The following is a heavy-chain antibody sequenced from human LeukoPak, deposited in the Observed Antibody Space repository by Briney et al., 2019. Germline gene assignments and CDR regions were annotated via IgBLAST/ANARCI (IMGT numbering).Heavy chain of an antibody. D-gene: IGHD5-12*01. J-gene: IGHJ6*03. CDR2: THYSGST. CDR1: GGSISSYY. Sequence: SETLSLTCTVSGGSISSYYWSWIRQPPGKGLESIGYTHYSGSTHYNPSLKSRVTISVDTSKNQVSLKLRSVTAADTAVYYCARTTEGYAGGPGYSYYYYMDVWGKGTTVTISS. CDR3: ARTTEGYAGGPGYSYYYYMDV. V-gene: IGHV4-59*01.